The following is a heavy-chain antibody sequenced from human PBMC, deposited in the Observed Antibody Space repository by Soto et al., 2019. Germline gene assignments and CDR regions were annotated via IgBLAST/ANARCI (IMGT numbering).Heavy chain of an antibody. Sequence: PSETLSLTCTVSGDSLKSNSYSWTWIRQSPGKGLQWIGSVSYTGSTNYNPSLEGRVTMSIDTSKHRFSLRLSSVTAADTAVYYCARGDHDWGDDYGGYSYLHYFDFWGQGTPVT. V-gene: IGHV4-61*01. D-gene: IGHD3-22*01. J-gene: IGHJ4*02. CDR2: VSYTGST. CDR1: GDSLKSNSYS. CDR3: ARGDHDWGDDYGGYSYLHYFDF.